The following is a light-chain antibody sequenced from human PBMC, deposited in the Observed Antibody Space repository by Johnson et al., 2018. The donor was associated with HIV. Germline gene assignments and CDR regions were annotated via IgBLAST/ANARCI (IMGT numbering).Light chain of an antibody. CDR2: DNN. CDR3: GTWDSSLSAVYV. V-gene: IGLV1-51*01. J-gene: IGLJ1*01. CDR1: SSNIGNNY. Sequence: QAVLTQPPSVSAAPGQKVTISCSGSSSNIGNNYVSWYQQLPGTAPKLLIYDNNKRPSGIPDRFSGSKSGTSATLGITGLQTGDVADYYRGTWDSSLSAVYVFGTGTKVTVL.